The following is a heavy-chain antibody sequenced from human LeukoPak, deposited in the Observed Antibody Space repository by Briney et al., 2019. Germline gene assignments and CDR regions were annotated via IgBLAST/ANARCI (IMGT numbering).Heavy chain of an antibody. J-gene: IGHJ4*02. CDR3: ARGVYGSGSYYFDY. Sequence: AAVKVSCKASGGTFSSYAISWVRQAPGQGLEWMGGIIPIFGTANYAQKFQGRVTITADESTSTAYMELSSLRSEDTAVYYCARGVYGSGSYYFDYWGQGTLVTVSS. CDR2: IIPIFGTA. V-gene: IGHV1-69*13. CDR1: GGTFSSYA. D-gene: IGHD3-10*01.